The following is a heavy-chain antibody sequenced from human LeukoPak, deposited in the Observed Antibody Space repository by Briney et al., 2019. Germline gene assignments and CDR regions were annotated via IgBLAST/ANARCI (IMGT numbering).Heavy chain of an antibody. Sequence: GTSVKVSCKASGFTFTSYAVQWVRQAPGQRLEWIGWINPNSGNTNYAQKFQGRVTITRDTSTSTAYMELSSLRSEDTAVYYCAREGIAVVRTEFDYSGQGTLVTVSS. J-gene: IGHJ4*02. D-gene: IGHD6-19*01. CDR1: GFTFTSYA. V-gene: IGHV1-58*01. CDR3: AREGIAVVRTEFDY. CDR2: INPNSGNT.